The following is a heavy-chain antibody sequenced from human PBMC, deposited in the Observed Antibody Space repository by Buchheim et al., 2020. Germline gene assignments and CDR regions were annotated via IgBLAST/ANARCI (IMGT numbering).Heavy chain of an antibody. CDR1: GGTFSSYA. CDR3: ARDPYSSGWYSGTDWFDP. CDR2: IIPIFGTA. Sequence: QVQLVQSGAEVKKPGSSEKVSCKSSGGTFSSYAISWVRQAPGQGLEWMGGIIPIFGTANYAQKFQGRVTITADKSKSTAYMELSSLRSEDTAVYYCARDPYSSGWYSGTDWFDPWGQGTL. D-gene: IGHD6-19*01. V-gene: IGHV1-69*06. J-gene: IGHJ5*02.